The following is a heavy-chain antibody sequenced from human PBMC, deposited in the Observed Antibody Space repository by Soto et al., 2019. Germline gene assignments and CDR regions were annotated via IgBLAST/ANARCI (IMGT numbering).Heavy chain of an antibody. D-gene: IGHD5-18*01. CDR3: ATSWGDTAMVRYYYYGMDL. Sequence: QVQLQQWGAGLLKPSETLSLTCAVYGGSFSGYYWSWIRQPPGKGLEWIGEINHSGSTNYNPSLKSRVTISVDTSKNQFSLKLSSVTAADTAVYYCATSWGDTAMVRYYYYGMDLWGQGTTVTVSS. CDR1: GGSFSGYY. J-gene: IGHJ6*02. V-gene: IGHV4-34*01. CDR2: INHSGST.